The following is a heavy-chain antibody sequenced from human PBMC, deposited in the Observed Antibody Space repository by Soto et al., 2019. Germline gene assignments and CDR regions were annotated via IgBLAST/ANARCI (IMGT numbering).Heavy chain of an antibody. Sequence: VASVKVSCKASGYTFTSYGISWVRQAPGQGLEWMGWISAYNGNTNYAQKLQGRVTMTTDTSTSTAYMELRSLRSDDTAVYYCARDGLYYDILTGYPNWFDPWGQGTLVTVSS. V-gene: IGHV1-18*04. D-gene: IGHD3-9*01. J-gene: IGHJ5*02. CDR2: ISAYNGNT. CDR3: ARDGLYYDILTGYPNWFDP. CDR1: GYTFTSYG.